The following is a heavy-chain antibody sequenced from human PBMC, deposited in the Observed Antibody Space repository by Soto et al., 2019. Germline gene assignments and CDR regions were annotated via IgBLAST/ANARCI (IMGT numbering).Heavy chain of an antibody. CDR2: IGGSGDNT. CDR1: GFTVNTYA. V-gene: IGHV3-23*01. D-gene: IGHD6-13*01. Sequence: PGGSLRLSCEGSGFTVNTYAMTWVRQIPGKGLEWVSTIGGSGDNTYYADSVKGRFTISRDNSKNTLYLQMNSLRAEDTAVYYCAKDAIAAAGASVFGWYFDLWGRGTLVTVS. CDR3: AKDAIAAAGASVFGWYFDL. J-gene: IGHJ2*01.